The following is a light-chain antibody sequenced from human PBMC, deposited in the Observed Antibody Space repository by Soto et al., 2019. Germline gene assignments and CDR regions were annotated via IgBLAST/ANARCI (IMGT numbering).Light chain of an antibody. CDR3: QSYDSSLSGWV. V-gene: IGLV1-40*01. J-gene: IGLJ3*02. CDR2: GNS. Sequence: QAVVTQPPSVSGAPGQRVTISCTESSSNIGAGYDVHWYQQLPGTAPKLLIYGNSNRPSGVPDRFSGSKSGTSASLAITGFQAEDEADYYCQSYDSSLSGWVFGGGTKVTVL. CDR1: SSNIGAGYD.